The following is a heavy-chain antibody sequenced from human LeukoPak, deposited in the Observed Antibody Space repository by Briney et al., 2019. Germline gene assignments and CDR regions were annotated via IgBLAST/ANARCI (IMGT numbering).Heavy chain of an antibody. CDR3: AKDRSGSYSELPNDDAFDI. D-gene: IGHD1-26*01. J-gene: IGHJ3*02. Sequence: PGGSLRLSCAASGFTFSSYAMSWVRQAPGKGLEWVSAISGSGGSTYYADSVKGRFTISRDNSKNTLYLQMNSLRAEDTAVYYCAKDRSGSYSELPNDDAFDIWGQGTMVTVSS. V-gene: IGHV3-23*01. CDR1: GFTFSSYA. CDR2: ISGSGGST.